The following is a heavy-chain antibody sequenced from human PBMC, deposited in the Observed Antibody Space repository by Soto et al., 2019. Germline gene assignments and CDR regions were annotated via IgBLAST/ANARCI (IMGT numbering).Heavy chain of an antibody. V-gene: IGHV1-69*13. D-gene: IGHD1-1*01. CDR3: ARLGQTGPRIAFDI. CDR2: IIPIFGTA. Sequence: ASVKVSCKASGGTFSSYSISWVRQAPGQGLEWMGGIIPIFGTANYAQKFQGRVTITADESTSTAYMELSSLRSEDTAVYYCARLGQTGPRIAFDIWGQGTMVTVSS. CDR1: GGTFSSYS. J-gene: IGHJ3*02.